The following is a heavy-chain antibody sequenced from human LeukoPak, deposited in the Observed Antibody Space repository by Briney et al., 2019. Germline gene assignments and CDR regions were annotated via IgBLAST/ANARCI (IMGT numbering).Heavy chain of an antibody. CDR3: AAVRKVRYFDY. J-gene: IGHJ4*02. Sequence: GGSLRLSCAASGFTFSSYGRHWVRQAPGKGLEWVAVIWYDGSNKYYADSVKGRFTISRDNSKNTLYLQMNSLRAEDTAVYYCAAVRKVRYFDYWGQGTLVTVSS. CDR2: IWYDGSNK. CDR1: GFTFSSYG. V-gene: IGHV3-33*01.